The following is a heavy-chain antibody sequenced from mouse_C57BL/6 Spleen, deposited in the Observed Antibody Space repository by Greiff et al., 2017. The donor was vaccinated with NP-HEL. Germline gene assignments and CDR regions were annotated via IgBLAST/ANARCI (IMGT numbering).Heavy chain of an antibody. CDR2: INPNNGGT. CDR3: ARSITTVVDY. J-gene: IGHJ2*01. V-gene: IGHV1-26*01. D-gene: IGHD1-1*01. CDR1: GYTFTDYY. Sequence: DVQLQESGPELVKPGASVKISCKASGYTFTDYYMNWVKQSHGKSLEWIGDINPNNGGTSYNQKFKGKATLTVDKSSSTAYMELRSLTSEDSAVYYCARSITTVVDYWGQGTTLTVSS.